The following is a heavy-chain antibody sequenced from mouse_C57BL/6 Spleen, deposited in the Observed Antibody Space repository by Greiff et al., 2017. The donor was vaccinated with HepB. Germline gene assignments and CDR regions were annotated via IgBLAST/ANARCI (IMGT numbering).Heavy chain of an antibody. Sequence: VQGVESGAELVKPGASVKISCKASGYAFSSYWMNWVKQRPGKGLEWIGQIYPGDGDTNYNGKFKGKATLTADKSSSTAYMQLSSLTSEDSAVYFCASITTGYYFDYWGQGTTLTVSS. J-gene: IGHJ2*01. CDR2: IYPGDGDT. D-gene: IGHD1-1*01. CDR1: GYAFSSYW. V-gene: IGHV1-80*01. CDR3: ASITTGYYFDY.